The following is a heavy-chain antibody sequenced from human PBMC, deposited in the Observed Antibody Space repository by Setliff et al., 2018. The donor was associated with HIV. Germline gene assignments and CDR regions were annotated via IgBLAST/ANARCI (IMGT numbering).Heavy chain of an antibody. V-gene: IGHV3-48*03. CDR2: ISSGGGTI. CDR1: GFTFSSYE. D-gene: IGHD2-2*02. CDR3: AREVTRYSQDYALDI. Sequence: GGSLRLSCAASGFTFSSYEMSWVRHAPGKGLEWVSYISSGGGTIYYADSVKGRFTIPRDNAKNSLYLQMNSLRAEDTAIYYCAREVTRYSQDYALDIWGQGTMVTVS. J-gene: IGHJ3*02.